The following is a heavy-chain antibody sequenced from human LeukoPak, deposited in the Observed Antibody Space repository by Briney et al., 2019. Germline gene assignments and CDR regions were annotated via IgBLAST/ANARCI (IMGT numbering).Heavy chain of an antibody. CDR3: ARKYSYTSSWLS. D-gene: IGHD6-13*01. CDR1: GYSISSGYY. V-gene: IGHV4-38-2*01. CDR2: IYHSGST. Sequence: SETLSLTCAVSGYSISSGYYWGWIRQPPGQGLEWIGGIYHSGSTYYNPSLKSRVTISVDTSKNQFSLKLSSVTAADTAVYYCARKYSYTSSWLSWGQGTLVTVSS. J-gene: IGHJ5*02.